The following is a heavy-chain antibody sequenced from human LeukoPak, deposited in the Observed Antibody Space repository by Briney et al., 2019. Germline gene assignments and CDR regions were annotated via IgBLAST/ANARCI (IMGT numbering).Heavy chain of an antibody. J-gene: IGHJ4*02. CDR3: ARSFHY. CDR1: GFTFSSYS. V-gene: IGHV3-53*01. Sequence: PGGSLRLSCAASGFTFSSYSMNWVRQAPGKGLEWVSVIYSGGSTYYADSVKGRFTISRDNSKNTLYLQMNSLRAEDTAVYYCARSFHYWGQGTLVTVSS. CDR2: IYSGGST.